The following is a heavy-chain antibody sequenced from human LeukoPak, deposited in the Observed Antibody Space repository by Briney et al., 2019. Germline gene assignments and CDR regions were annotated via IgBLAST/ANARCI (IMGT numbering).Heavy chain of an antibody. J-gene: IGHJ4*02. Sequence: SETLSLTCTVSGGSISSSSYYRGWIRQPPGKGLEWIGSTYYSGSTYYNPSLKSRVTISVDTSKNQVSLKLSSVTAADTAVYYCARHVYSSSYPPDCWGQGTLVTVSS. CDR1: GGSISSSSYY. CDR2: TYYSGST. V-gene: IGHV4-39*01. CDR3: ARHVYSSSYPPDC. D-gene: IGHD6-6*01.